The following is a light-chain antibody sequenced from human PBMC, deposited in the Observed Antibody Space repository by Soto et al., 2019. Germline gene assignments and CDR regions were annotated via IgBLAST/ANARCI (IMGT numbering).Light chain of an antibody. V-gene: IGLV2-14*01. CDR2: DVS. J-gene: IGLJ2*01. CDR1: SSDVGGYNY. CDR3: FSYTGRTTLV. Sequence: QSALTQPASVSGSPGQSITISCTGTSSDVGGYNYVSWYQQHPGKAPKLMIFDVSNRPSGVSTRFSGSKSANTASLTLSGLQAEDEAEYYCFSYTGRTTLVFGGGTKLTVL.